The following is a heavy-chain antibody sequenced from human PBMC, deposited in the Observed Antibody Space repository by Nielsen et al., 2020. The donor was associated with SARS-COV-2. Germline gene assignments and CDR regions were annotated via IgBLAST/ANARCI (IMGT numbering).Heavy chain of an antibody. D-gene: IGHD3-10*01. Sequence: GGSLRLSCAASGFTFSSYSMNWVRQAPGKGLEWVSSISSSSSYIYYADSVKGRFTISRDNSRNTLYLQMNSLSAEDTAIYYCVKVYGSGTYYNYFDYWGQGTLVTVSS. CDR2: ISSSSSYI. CDR3: VKVYGSGTYYNYFDY. J-gene: IGHJ4*02. CDR1: GFTFSSYS. V-gene: IGHV3-21*04.